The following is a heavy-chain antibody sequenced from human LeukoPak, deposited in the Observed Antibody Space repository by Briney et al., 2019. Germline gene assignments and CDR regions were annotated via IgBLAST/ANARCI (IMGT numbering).Heavy chain of an antibody. CDR3: ARHNDAFDI. CDR2: IYYSGST. CDR1: GYSISSGYY. Sequence: SETLSLTCAVSGYSISSGYYWGWIRQPPGKGLEWIGSIYYSGSTYYNPSLKSRVTISVDTSKNQFSLKLSSVTAADTAVYYCARHNDAFDIWGQGTMVTVSS. J-gene: IGHJ3*02. V-gene: IGHV4-38-2*01.